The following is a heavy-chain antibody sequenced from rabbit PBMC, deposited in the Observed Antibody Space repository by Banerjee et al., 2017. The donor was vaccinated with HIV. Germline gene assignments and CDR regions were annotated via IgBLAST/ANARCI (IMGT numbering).Heavy chain of an antibody. CDR1: GFSFSSDYY. D-gene: IGHD8-1*01. Sequence: QSLEESGGDLVKPGASLTLTCKASGFSFSSDYYMCWVRQAPGKGLEWIACIYTGSSGSTYYASWAKGRFTISKTSSTTVTLQMTSLTAADTATYFCARDRGGSSYDMGFNLWGPGTLVTVS. J-gene: IGHJ4*01. CDR2: IYTGSSGST. V-gene: IGHV1S40*01. CDR3: ARDRGGSSYDMGFNL.